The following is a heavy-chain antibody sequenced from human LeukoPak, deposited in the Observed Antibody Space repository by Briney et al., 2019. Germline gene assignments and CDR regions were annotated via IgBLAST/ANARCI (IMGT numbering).Heavy chain of an antibody. J-gene: IGHJ5*02. CDR2: IYSGGST. D-gene: IGHD6-25*01. Sequence: GGSLRLSCAVSGFTFSDYSMNWFRQAPGKGLEWVSVIYSGGSTYYADSVKGRFTISRHNSKNTLYLQMNSLRAEDTAVYYCARDQRSWLDPWGQGTLVTVSS. CDR1: GFTFSDYS. CDR3: ARDQRSWLDP. V-gene: IGHV3-53*04.